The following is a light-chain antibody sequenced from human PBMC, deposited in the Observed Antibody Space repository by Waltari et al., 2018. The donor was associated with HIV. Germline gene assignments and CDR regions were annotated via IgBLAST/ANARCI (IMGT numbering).Light chain of an antibody. V-gene: IGKV1-39*01. Sequence: IQMTQSPSSLSASVGDRVSMSCRASENIERYLNWYQQRPGKAPKLLIYGAFTLQTGVPSRFSASGSGTDFTLTISNLQPEDVALYFCQQSSITPVTFGGGTRVDIK. CDR1: ENIERY. CDR3: QQSSITPVT. CDR2: GAF. J-gene: IGKJ4*01.